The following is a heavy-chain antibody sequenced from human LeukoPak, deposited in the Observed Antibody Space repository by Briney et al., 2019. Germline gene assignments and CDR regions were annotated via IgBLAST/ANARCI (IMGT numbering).Heavy chain of an antibody. V-gene: IGHV4-59*01. CDR1: GGSINYYY. D-gene: IGHD3-9*01. CDR3: ARTGPHYYYGMDV. Sequence: SETLSLTCTVSGGSINYYYWMWIRQPPGKGLEWIGYIYYSGRTNYNPSLKSRVTISVDTSKNQFSLKLSSVTAADTAVYYCARTGPHYYYGMDVWGQGTTVTVSS. J-gene: IGHJ6*02. CDR2: IYYSGRT.